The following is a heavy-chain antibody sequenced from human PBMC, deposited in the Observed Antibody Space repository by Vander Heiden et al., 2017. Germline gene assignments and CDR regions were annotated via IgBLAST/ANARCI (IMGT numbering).Heavy chain of an antibody. J-gene: IGHJ6*02. D-gene: IGHD1-26*01. CDR1: GFTFGTSG. CDR2: ISYDGSNK. Sequence: QVQLVESGGGVVQPGRSLRLSCPASGFTFGTSGMHWVRQAPGKGLEWVAVISYDGSNKYYADSGKGRFTIPRDNSKNTRYLQMNSLRAEDTAVYYCAKEMGANGYYGMDVWGQGTTVTVSS. CDR3: AKEMGANGYYGMDV. V-gene: IGHV3-30*18.